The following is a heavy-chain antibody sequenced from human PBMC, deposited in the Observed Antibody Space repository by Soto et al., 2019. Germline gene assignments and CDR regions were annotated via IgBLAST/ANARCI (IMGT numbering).Heavy chain of an antibody. CDR1: GGSISSYY. CDR2: IYYSGST. CDR3: ARGAIRLRYFDWSFFDP. V-gene: IGHV4-59*01. Sequence: SETLSLTCTVSGGSISSYYWSWIRQPPGKGLEWIGYIYYSGSTDYNPSLKSRVTISVDTSKNQFSLKLSSVTAADTAVYYCARGAIRLRYFDWSFFDPWGQGTLVTAPQ. J-gene: IGHJ5*02. D-gene: IGHD3-9*01.